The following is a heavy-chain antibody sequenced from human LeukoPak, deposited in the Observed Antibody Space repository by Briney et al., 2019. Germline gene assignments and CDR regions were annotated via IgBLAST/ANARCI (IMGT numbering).Heavy chain of an antibody. CDR3: AKDSPQVPQDYYDSICYFDY. CDR2: ISGSGGST. V-gene: IGHV3-23*01. Sequence: PGGSLRLSCAASGFTVSTNYMSWVRQAPGKGLEWVSAISGSGGSTYYADSVKGRFTISRDNSRNTLYLQMNSLRAEDTAVYYCAKDSPQVPQDYYDSICYFDYWGQGTLVTVSS. J-gene: IGHJ4*02. CDR1: GFTVSTNY. D-gene: IGHD3-22*01.